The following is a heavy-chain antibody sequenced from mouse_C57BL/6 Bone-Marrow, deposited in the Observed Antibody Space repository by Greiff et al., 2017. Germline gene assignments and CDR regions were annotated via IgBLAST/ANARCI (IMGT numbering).Heavy chain of an antibody. D-gene: IGHD1-1*01. J-gene: IGHJ1*03. CDR2: IDPEDGET. Sequence: VHVKQSGAELVKPGASVKLSCTASGFNIKDYYMHWVKQRTEQGLEWIGRIDPEDGETKYAPKFQGKATIPADPSSNTAYLQLSSLTSDDTAVYYCASPPYYGSSYWYFDVWGTGTTVTVSS. CDR3: ASPPYYGSSYWYFDV. CDR1: GFNIKDYY. V-gene: IGHV14-2*01.